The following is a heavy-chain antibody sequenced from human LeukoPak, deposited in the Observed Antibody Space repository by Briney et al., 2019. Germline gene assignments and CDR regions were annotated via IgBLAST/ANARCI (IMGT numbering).Heavy chain of an antibody. J-gene: IGHJ5*02. Sequence: SETLSLTCTVSGGSISGYYWGWIRQPPGKGLEWIGSIYYSGSTNYNPSLKSRVTISVDTSKNQFSLKLSSVTAADTAVYYCARGPPMVYARRKNWFDPWGQGTLVTVSS. CDR2: IYYSGST. CDR1: GGSISGYY. V-gene: IGHV4-39*07. CDR3: ARGPPMVYARRKNWFDP. D-gene: IGHD2-8*01.